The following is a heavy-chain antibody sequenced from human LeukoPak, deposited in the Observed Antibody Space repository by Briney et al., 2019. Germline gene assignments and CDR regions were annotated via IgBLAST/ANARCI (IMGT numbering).Heavy chain of an antibody. CDR2: ISSSGSTI. CDR1: GFTFSSYE. J-gene: IGHJ4*02. D-gene: IGHD2-2*01. CDR3: ASPAADDIVVVPAAR. Sequence: GGSLRLSCTASGFTFSSYEMNWVRQAPGKGLEWVSYISSSGSTIYYADSVKGRFTISRDNAKNSLYLQMNSLRAQDTAVYYCASPAADDIVVVPAARWGQGTLVTVSS. V-gene: IGHV3-48*03.